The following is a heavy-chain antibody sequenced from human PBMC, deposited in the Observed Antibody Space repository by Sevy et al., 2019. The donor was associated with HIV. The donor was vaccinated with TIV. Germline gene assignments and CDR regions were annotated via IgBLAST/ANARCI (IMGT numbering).Heavy chain of an antibody. V-gene: IGHV4-38-2*01. CDR3: ARLSFPYDLWSGYSENYYYGMDV. Sequence: SETLSLTCAVSGYSISSGYYWGWIRQPPGKGLEWIGSIYHSGSTYYNPSLKSRVTISVDTSKNQFSLKLSSVTAADTAVYYCARLSFPYDLWSGYSENYYYGMDVWGQGTTVTVSS. CDR2: IYHSGST. D-gene: IGHD3-3*01. CDR1: GYSISSGYY. J-gene: IGHJ6*02.